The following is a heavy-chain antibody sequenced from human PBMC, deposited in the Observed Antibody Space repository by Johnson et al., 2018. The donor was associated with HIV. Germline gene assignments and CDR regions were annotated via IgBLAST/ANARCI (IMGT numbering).Heavy chain of an antibody. J-gene: IGHJ3*02. V-gene: IGHV3-66*01. CDR3: SRACRDGYTCDVYDI. CDR1: GLTVSGNY. D-gene: IGHD5-24*01. Sequence: VLLVESGGGLVQPGGSLRLSCAASGLTVSGNYMTWLRQAPGGGLEWASVLFSGGTTYSADSVNGRFTISRDNARNTLYLQMNRLRAEDTAVYHCSRACRDGYTCDVYDIWGQGTMVTVSS. CDR2: LFSGGTT.